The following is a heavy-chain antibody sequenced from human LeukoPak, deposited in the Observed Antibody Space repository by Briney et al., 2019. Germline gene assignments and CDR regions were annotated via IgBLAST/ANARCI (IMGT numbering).Heavy chain of an antibody. CDR2: FHPEDGET. V-gene: IGHV1-24*01. Sequence: ASVKVSCKVSGYTLTELSMHWVRQAPGKGLEWMGGFHPEDGETIYTQKFQGRVTMTEDTSTDTAYMGLSSLRSEDTAVYYRATVVPSPWFGPTNWLDPWGQGTLVTVSS. CDR1: GYTLTELS. CDR3: ATVVPSPWFGPTNWLDP. J-gene: IGHJ5*02. D-gene: IGHD3-10*01.